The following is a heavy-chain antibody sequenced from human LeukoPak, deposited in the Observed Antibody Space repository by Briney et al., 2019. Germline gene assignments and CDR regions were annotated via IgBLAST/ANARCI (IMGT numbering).Heavy chain of an antibody. D-gene: IGHD3-3*01. CDR1: GFTVSSNY. V-gene: IGHV3-30*18. J-gene: IGHJ4*02. CDR3: AKFSSRGVVGLTDY. CDR2: ISYDGSNK. Sequence: SGGSLRLSCAASGFTVSSNYMSWVRQAPGKGLEWVAVISYDGSNKYYADSVKGRFTISRDNSKNTLYLQMNSLRAEDTAVYYCAKFSSRGVVGLTDYWGQGTLVTVSS.